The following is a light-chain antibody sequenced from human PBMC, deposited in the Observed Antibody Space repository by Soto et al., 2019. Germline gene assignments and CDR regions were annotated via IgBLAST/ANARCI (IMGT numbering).Light chain of an antibody. V-gene: IGKV3-15*01. J-gene: IGKJ3*01. CDR3: QQYNNSPRT. Sequence: EIVMTQSPATLSVSPGERSTLSCMAIQSVSSNLAWYQQKPGQAPRLLIYCASTRATGIPARFSGSGSGTEFTLTISSLPSEDFEVYYCQQYNNSPRTFGPGTKVDIK. CDR2: CAS. CDR1: QSVSSN.